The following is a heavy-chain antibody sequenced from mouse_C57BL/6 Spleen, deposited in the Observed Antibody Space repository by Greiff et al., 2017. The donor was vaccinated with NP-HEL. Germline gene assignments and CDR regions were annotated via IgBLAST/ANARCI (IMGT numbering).Heavy chain of an antibody. V-gene: IGHV1-76*01. CDR3: ARCPWCYYAMDY. J-gene: IGHJ4*01. CDR2: IYPGSGNT. CDR1: GYTFTDYY. Sequence: VQLVESGAELVRPGASVKLSCKASGYTFTDYYINWVKQRPGQGLEWIARIYPGSGNTYYNEKFKGKATLTAEKSSSTAYMQLSSLTSEDSAVYVCARCPWCYYAMDYWGQGTSVTVSS. D-gene: IGHD1-1*02.